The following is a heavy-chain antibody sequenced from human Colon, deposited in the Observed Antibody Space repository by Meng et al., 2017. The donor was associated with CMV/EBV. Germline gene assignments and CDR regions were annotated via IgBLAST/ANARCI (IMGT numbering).Heavy chain of an antibody. CDR1: GFTFGSYW. CDR2: IKEDGVAK. J-gene: IGHJ4*02. Sequence: GESLKISCTASGFTFGSYWMTWVCQAPGKGLEWVANIKEDGVAKSYGDSVKGRFSISRDNTKNSLYLQMNSLRGDDTAMYYCVRERYGSGTYYNSWGQGTLVTVSS. V-gene: IGHV3-7*01. D-gene: IGHD3-10*01. CDR3: VRERYGSGTYYNS.